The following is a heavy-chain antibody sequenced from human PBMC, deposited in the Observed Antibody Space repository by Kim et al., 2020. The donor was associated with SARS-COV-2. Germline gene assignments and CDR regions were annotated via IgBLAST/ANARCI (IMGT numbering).Heavy chain of an antibody. V-gene: IGHV3-20*04. CDR2: INWNGGST. CDR1: GFTFGDYG. CDR3: ARDTRTYNNFIVVVNYFDY. Sequence: GGSLRLSCAASGFTFGDYGMSWVRQAPGKGLEWVSGINWNGGSTGYADSVKGRFTISRDNAKNSLYLQMNSLRAEDTALYYCARDTRTYNNFIVVVNYFDYWGQGTLVTVSS. D-gene: IGHD3-22*01. J-gene: IGHJ4*02.